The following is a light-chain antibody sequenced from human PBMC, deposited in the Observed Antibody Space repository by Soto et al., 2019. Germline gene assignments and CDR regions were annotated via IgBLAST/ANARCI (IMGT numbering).Light chain of an antibody. V-gene: IGLV2-8*01. CDR1: SSDVGGYNY. CDR2: EVN. CDR3: SSYAGGNYV. J-gene: IGLJ1*01. Sequence: QSVLTQPPSASGSPGQSVTISCTGTSSDVGGYNYVSWYQQHPGKVPKLMVYEVNKRPSGVPDRFSGSKSGNTASLTVSGLQAEDEADYYCSSYAGGNYVFGTGTKLTVL.